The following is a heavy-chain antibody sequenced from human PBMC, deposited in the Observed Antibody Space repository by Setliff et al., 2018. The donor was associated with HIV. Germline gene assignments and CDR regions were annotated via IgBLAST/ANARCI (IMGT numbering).Heavy chain of an antibody. CDR3: ARARLDGYNTNWFDP. CDR2: VFYTGGT. V-gene: IGHV4-59*11. J-gene: IGHJ5*02. Sequence: SETLSLTCTISGGSITSHYWSWIRQPPGKGLEWIGYVFYTGGTNYRPSLRGRVTISVDTSKNHFSLKLSSVTAADTAVYYCARARLDGYNTNWFDPWGQGTLVTVSS. D-gene: IGHD5-12*01. CDR1: GGSITSHY.